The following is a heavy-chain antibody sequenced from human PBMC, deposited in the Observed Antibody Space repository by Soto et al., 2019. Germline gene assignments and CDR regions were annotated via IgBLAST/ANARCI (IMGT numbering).Heavy chain of an antibody. CDR3: AGATDPRYSYVDV. V-gene: IGHV6-1*01. Sequence: SPTLSPTCSFSGSSFSIISAAWIRTRLSPSRGLEWLARTYYRSRWYNDYAVSVRSRITVNPDTSKNQFSLQLTSVTPEYTAVDFYAGATDPRYSYVDVWGQGTRVTVSS. CDR2: TYYRSRWYN. D-gene: IGHD5-18*01. J-gene: IGHJ6*02. CDR1: GSSFSIISAA.